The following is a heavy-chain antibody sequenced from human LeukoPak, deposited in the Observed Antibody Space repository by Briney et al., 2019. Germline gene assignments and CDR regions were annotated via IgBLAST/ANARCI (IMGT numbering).Heavy chain of an antibody. Sequence: SETLSLTCTVSGYSISSGYYWGWIRQPPGKGLEWIGSIYHSGSTYYNPSLKSRVTISVDTSKNQFSLKLSSVTAADTAVYYCARGRAVAGPYYFDYWGQGTLVTVSS. CDR1: GYSISSGYY. J-gene: IGHJ4*02. V-gene: IGHV4-38-2*02. CDR2: IYHSGST. D-gene: IGHD6-19*01. CDR3: ARGRAVAGPYYFDY.